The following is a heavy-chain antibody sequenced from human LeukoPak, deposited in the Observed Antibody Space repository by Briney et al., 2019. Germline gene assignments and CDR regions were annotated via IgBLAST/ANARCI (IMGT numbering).Heavy chain of an antibody. CDR1: GYSISSGYY. V-gene: IGHV4-38-2*02. CDR2: IYHSGST. CDR3: TRNVGTTTIHYYYMDV. J-gene: IGHJ6*03. Sequence: SETLSLTCTVSGYSISSGYYWGWIRQPPGKGLEWIGSIYHSGSTYYNPSLKSRVTISVDTSKNHFSLKLSSVTAADTAVYYCTRNVGTTTIHYYYMDVWGKGTTVTVSS. D-gene: IGHD1-26*01.